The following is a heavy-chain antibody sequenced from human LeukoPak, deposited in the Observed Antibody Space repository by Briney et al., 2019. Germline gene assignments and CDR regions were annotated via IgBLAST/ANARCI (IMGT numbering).Heavy chain of an antibody. CDR1: GGSISSYY. D-gene: IGHD1-26*01. J-gene: IGHJ4*02. V-gene: IGHV4-4*07. Sequence: PSETLSLTCTVSGGSISSYYWSWIRQPAGKGLEWIGRIYTSGSTNYNSSLKSRVTMSVDTSKNQFSLKLSSVTAADTAVYYCARVSYSGSYSAQFDYWGQGTLVTVSS. CDR2: IYTSGST. CDR3: ARVSYSGSYSAQFDY.